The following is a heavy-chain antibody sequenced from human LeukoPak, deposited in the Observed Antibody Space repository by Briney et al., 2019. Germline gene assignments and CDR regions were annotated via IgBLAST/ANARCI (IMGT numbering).Heavy chain of an antibody. CDR2: ISYDGSNK. Sequence: PGRSLRLSCAASGFTFSSYAMHWVRQAPGKGLEWVAVISYDGSNKYYADSVKGRFTISRDNSKNTLYLQMNSLRAEDAAVYYCARDLAAACVFDYWGQGTLVTVSS. J-gene: IGHJ4*02. D-gene: IGHD6-13*01. V-gene: IGHV3-30-3*01. CDR3: ARDLAAACVFDY. CDR1: GFTFSSYA.